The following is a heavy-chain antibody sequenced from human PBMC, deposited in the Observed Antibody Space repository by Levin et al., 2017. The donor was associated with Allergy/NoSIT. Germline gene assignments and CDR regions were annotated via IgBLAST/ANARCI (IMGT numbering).Heavy chain of an antibody. CDR1: GFTFSSYA. V-gene: IGHV3-23*01. J-gene: IGHJ4*02. CDR2: ISGSGGST. Sequence: GGSLRLSCAASGFTFSSYAMSWVRQAPGKGLEWVSAISGSGGSTYYADSVKGRFTISRDNSKNTLYLQMNSLRAEDTAVYYCAKVPGLGSSSWYWGGIDYWGQGTLVTVSS. CDR3: AKVPGLGSSSWYWGGIDY. D-gene: IGHD6-13*01.